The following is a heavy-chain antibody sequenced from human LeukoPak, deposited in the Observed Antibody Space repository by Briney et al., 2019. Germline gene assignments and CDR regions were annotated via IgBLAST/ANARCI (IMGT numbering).Heavy chain of an antibody. CDR2: ISYDGSNK. D-gene: IGHD2-2*01. CDR1: GFTFSSYA. V-gene: IGHV3-30*01. CDR3: ARESIVVVPAAIFLGPDY. J-gene: IGHJ4*02. Sequence: PGRSLRLSRAASGFTFSSYAMHWVRQAPGKGLEWVAVISYDGSNKYYADSVKGRFTISRDNSKNTLYLQMNSLRAEDTAVYYCARESIVVVPAAIFLGPDYWGQGTLVTVSS.